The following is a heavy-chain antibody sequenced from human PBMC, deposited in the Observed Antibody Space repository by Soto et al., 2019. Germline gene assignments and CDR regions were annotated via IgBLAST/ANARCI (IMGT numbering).Heavy chain of an antibody. CDR1: GASISSSNW. CDR3: ARGGVGGGDSFDY. Sequence: QVQLRESGPGLVKPSGTLSLTCAVFGASISSSNWWGWVRQPPGKGLEWIGEIDHSGSTNYNSSLKSRLTISVDKSKNHFSLNLTSVTAADTAVYYCARGGVGGGDSFDYWGQGTLVTVSS. CDR2: IDHSGST. V-gene: IGHV4-4*02. D-gene: IGHD2-21*01. J-gene: IGHJ4*02.